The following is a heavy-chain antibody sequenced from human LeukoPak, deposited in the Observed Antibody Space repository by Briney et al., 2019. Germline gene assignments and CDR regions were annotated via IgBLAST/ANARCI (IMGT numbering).Heavy chain of an antibody. CDR3: ARARLTFGGARGEFHNWFDP. J-gene: IGHJ5*02. CDR1: GGSTNTYY. CDR2: IYYIGST. D-gene: IGHD3-16*01. Sequence: SETLSLTCTISGGSTNTYYWSWIRQPPGKGLEWIGYIYYIGSTNYSPSLKSRATISVDTSKNQFSLKLSSVTAADTAVYYCARARLTFGGARGEFHNWFDPWGQGTLVTVSS. V-gene: IGHV4-59*12.